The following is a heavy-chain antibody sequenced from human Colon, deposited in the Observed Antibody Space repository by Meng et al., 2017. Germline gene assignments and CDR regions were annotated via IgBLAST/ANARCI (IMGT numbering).Heavy chain of an antibody. V-gene: IGHV3-33*08. CDR2: TWYDGTSE. CDR1: GFSFSSHG. D-gene: IGHD2-8*01. CDR3: VRDSGVDFDS. Sequence: QVQLVGSGGGVVQPGKSLRLSCAASGFSFSSHGMHWVRQAPGKGLEWVSITWYDGTSEYSSDSVRGRFTSSRDNSKNTLYLQMDNLRVEDTAVYYCVRDSGVDFDSGGQGVLVTVSS. J-gene: IGHJ4*02.